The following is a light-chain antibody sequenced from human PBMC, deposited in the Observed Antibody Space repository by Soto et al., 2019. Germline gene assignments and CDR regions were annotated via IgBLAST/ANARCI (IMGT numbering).Light chain of an antibody. J-gene: IGKJ5*01. V-gene: IGKV1-9*01. CDR3: QQINAYPIT. CDR2: TAS. CDR1: QGIRSS. Sequence: LLTQSPSSLSASVGDSVTITCRASQGIRSSLAWYQQKPGIAPKLLIYTASTLQSGVPSRFSGSGSGTDFTLTISSLQPEDFATYYCQQINAYPITFGQGTRLEI.